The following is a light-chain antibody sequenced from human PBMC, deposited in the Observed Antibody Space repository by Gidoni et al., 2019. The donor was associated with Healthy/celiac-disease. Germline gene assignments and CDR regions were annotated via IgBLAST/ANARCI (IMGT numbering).Light chain of an antibody. Sequence: QLVLTQSPSASASLGASVKLTCTLSSGHSSYAIAWHQQQPEKGPRYLMKLNSDGSHSKGDGIPDRFSGSSSGAERYLTISSLQSEDEADYYCQTWGTGTPYDFGTGTKVTVL. V-gene: IGLV4-69*01. CDR1: SGHSSYA. CDR2: LNSDGSH. CDR3: QTWGTGTPYD. J-gene: IGLJ1*01.